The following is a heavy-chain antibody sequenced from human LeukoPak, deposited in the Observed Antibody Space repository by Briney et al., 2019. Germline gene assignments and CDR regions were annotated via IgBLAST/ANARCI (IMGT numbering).Heavy chain of an antibody. CDR3: ARGTVLGDY. CDR1: GFTFSSYA. D-gene: IGHD4-17*01. CDR2: ISGSGGST. Sequence: PGGSLRLSCAASGFTFSSYAMSWVRQAPGKGLEWVSAISGSGGSTYYVDSVKGRFTISRDNAKNSLYLQMNSLRDEDTAVYYCARGTVLGDYWGQGTLVTVSS. V-gene: IGHV3-23*01. J-gene: IGHJ4*02.